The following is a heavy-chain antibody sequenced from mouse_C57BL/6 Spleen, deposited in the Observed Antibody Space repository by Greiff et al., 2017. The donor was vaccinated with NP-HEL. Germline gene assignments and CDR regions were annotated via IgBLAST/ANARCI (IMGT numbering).Heavy chain of an antibody. J-gene: IGHJ2*01. CDR3: ARGGTGLRWYFDY. CDR1: GYTFTSYW. V-gene: IGHV1-64*01. Sequence: QVQLQQPGAELVKPGASVKLSCKASGYTFTSYWMHWVKQRPGQGLEWIGMIHPNSGSTNYNEKFKSKATLTVDKSSSTAYMQLSSLTSEDSAVYYCARGGTGLRWYFDYWGQGTTLTVSS. CDR2: IHPNSGST. D-gene: IGHD2-2*01.